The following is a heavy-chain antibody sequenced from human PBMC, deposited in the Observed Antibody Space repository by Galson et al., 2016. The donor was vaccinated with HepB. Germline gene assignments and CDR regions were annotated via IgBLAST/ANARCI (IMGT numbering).Heavy chain of an antibody. D-gene: IGHD2-15*01. Sequence: SVKVSCKASGYSFTKYGISWVRQAPGQGLEWMGWISAYNGNTNYEQKLRGRVTMTTDTSTSTAYMELRSLRLDDTAVYYCASPPCSRSTCYDYYNYGLDVWGQGTTVTVSS. V-gene: IGHV1-18*01. CDR1: GYSFTKYG. J-gene: IGHJ6*02. CDR3: ASPPCSRSTCYDYYNYGLDV. CDR2: ISAYNGNT.